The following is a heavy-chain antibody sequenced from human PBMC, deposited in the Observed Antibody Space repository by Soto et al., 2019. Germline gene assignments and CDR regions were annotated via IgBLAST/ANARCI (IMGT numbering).Heavy chain of an antibody. Sequence: GESLKISCKGSGYSFTSYWIGWVRQMPGKGLEWIGIIYPGDSDTRYSPSFQGQVTISADKSISTAYLQWSSLKASDTAMYYCARSRSSGWFYYYYGMDVWGQGTTVTVSS. V-gene: IGHV5-51*01. CDR1: GYSFTSYW. CDR3: ARSRSSGWFYYYYGMDV. CDR2: IYPGDSDT. J-gene: IGHJ6*02. D-gene: IGHD6-19*01.